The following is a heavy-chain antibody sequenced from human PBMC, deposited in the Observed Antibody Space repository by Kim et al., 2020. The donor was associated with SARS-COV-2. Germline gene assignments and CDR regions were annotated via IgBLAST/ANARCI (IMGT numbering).Heavy chain of an antibody. J-gene: IGHJ4*02. CDR3: ARAPLYIRSIDY. CDR2: INHSGST. CDR1: GGSFSGYY. Sequence: SETLSLTCAVYGGSFSGYYLSWIRQPPGKGLEWIGEINHSGSTNYNPSLKSRVTISVDTSKNQFSLKLSSVTAADTAVYYCARAPLYIRSIDYWGQGTLVTVSS. D-gene: IGHD1-20*01. V-gene: IGHV4-34*01.